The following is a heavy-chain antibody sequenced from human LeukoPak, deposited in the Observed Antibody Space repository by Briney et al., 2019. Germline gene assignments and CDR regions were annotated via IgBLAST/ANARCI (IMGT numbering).Heavy chain of an antibody. CDR1: GFNFRDAA. CDR2: ISFSGDNS. J-gene: IGHJ4*02. Sequence: GGSLRLSCAASGFNFRDAAMTWVRQAPGKGLEWVSLISFSGDNSYYADSVKGRFTISRDNSKNTLSLQMNSLSAEDTAVYYCARGAPTMTTVTTPLDYWGQGTLVTVSS. V-gene: IGHV3-23*01. CDR3: ARGAPTMTTVTTPLDY. D-gene: IGHD4-11*01.